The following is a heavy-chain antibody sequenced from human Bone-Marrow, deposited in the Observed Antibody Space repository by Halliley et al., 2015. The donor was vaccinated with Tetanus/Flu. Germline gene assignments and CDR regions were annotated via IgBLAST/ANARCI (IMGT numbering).Heavy chain of an antibody. V-gene: IGHV1-69*01. Sequence: QMQLVQSGAEVKKPGSSVTVSCKASGGSFSSYATSWVRQAPGQGLEWMGEIIPIFGTTNYAHNFQGRVSITADESTATVYLEMSSLRSEDPAVYYCATPRPGPSRPSTANSFDYWGQGTLVTVSS. J-gene: IGHJ4*02. CDR3: ATPRPGPSRPSTANSFDY. CDR1: GGSFSSYA. CDR2: IIPIFGTT. D-gene: IGHD6-6*01.